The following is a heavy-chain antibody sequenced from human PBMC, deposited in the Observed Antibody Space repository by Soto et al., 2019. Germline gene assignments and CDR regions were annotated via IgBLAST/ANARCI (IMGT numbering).Heavy chain of an antibody. V-gene: IGHV4-39*01. CDR1: GGSMRSRDYF. CDR3: ARHRAPAFTTAWLRLSYFDY. D-gene: IGHD3-9*01. Sequence: QLHLQESGPGLVKPSETLSLTCTVSGGSMRSRDYFWGWIRQPPGKGLEWIGSMYFNGNSDYNPSRRSRVTVSVDTSINQLSLKLSSVTAAYTAIYYCARHRAPAFTTAWLRLSYFDYWGQGTLVTASS. CDR2: MYFNGNS. J-gene: IGHJ4*02.